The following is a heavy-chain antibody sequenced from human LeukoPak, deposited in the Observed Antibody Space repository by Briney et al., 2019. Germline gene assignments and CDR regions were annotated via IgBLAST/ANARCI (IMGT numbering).Heavy chain of an antibody. Sequence: PSETLSLTCTVSGGSISSSSYYWGWIRQPPGKGLEWIGSIYYSGSTYYNPSLKSRVTISVDTSKNQFSLKLSSVTAADTAVYYCARGKKQQLRAFDIWGQGTMVTVSS. CDR1: GGSISSSSYY. V-gene: IGHV4-39*07. D-gene: IGHD6-13*01. J-gene: IGHJ3*02. CDR3: ARGKKQQLRAFDI. CDR2: IYYSGST.